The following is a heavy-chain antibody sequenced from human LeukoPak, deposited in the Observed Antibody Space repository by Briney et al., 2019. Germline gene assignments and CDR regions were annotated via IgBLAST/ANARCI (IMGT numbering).Heavy chain of an antibody. D-gene: IGHD1-26*01. CDR1: RGTFCRYA. CDR2: IIPIFGTA. Sequence: SLKVSSKPSRGTFCRYAISGVRHNPREGLGCMGGIIPIFGTANYAQNYQGRVTITADESTSTAYTELSSLRSEDTAVYYCGRKIIVGAHSSFDYWGQGTLVSVSS. V-gene: IGHV1-69*13. J-gene: IGHJ4*02. CDR3: GRKIIVGAHSSFDY.